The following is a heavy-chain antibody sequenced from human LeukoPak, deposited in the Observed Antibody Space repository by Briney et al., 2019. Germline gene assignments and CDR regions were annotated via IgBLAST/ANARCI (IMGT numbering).Heavy chain of an antibody. V-gene: IGHV4-34*01. J-gene: IGHJ4*02. Sequence: SETLSLTCAVYGGSFSGYYWSWIRQPPGKGLEWIGEINHSGSTNYNPSLKSRVTISVDASKNQFSLKLSSVTAADTAVYYCATYASDGDYDSSGYGIDYWGQGTLVTVSS. CDR1: GGSFSGYY. CDR2: INHSGST. D-gene: IGHD3-22*01. CDR3: ATYASDGDYDSSGYGIDY.